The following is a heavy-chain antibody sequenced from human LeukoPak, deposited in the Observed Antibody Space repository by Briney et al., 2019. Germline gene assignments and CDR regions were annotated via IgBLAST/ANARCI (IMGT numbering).Heavy chain of an antibody. J-gene: IGHJ4*02. CDR3: ARGYYDFWSGYYSGDPFDY. Sequence: GGSLRLSSSASGFTFSNYWMNWVRQAPGKGLEWVANIKQDGGEKSYVDSVKGRFTISRDNAKNSLHLQMNSLRAEDTAVYYCARGYYDFWSGYYSGDPFDYWGQGTLVTVSS. V-gene: IGHV3-7*04. D-gene: IGHD3-3*01. CDR2: IKQDGGEK. CDR1: GFTFSNYW.